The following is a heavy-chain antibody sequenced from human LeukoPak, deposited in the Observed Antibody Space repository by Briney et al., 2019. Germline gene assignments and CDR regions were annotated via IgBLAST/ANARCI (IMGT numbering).Heavy chain of an antibody. CDR1: GYTFTTYG. CDR3: ARRHSSSQIDYYYGMDV. D-gene: IGHD6-6*01. Sequence: ASVKVSCKASGYTFTTYGISWVRQAPGQGLEWMGWISAYNGNTNYAQKLQGRVTMTTDTPTSTAYMELRSLRSDDTAVYYCARRHSSSQIDYYYGMDVWGQGTTVTVSS. J-gene: IGHJ6*02. CDR2: ISAYNGNT. V-gene: IGHV1-18*01.